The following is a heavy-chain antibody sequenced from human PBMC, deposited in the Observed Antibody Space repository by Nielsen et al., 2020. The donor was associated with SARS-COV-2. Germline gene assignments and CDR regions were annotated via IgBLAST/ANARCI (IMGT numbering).Heavy chain of an antibody. CDR2: IKAGNGNT. CDR3: ARLLDSRVYPTLDY. CDR1: GNAFTSHP. Sequence: ASVKVSCKASGNAFTSHPIHWVRQAPGQRPEWMGWIKAGNGNTKYSEKFQGRVTITRDTSASTIYMDLSSLRSDDTAVYSCARLLDSRVYPTLDYWGQGTLVTVSS. J-gene: IGHJ4*02. D-gene: IGHD3-22*01. V-gene: IGHV1-3*01.